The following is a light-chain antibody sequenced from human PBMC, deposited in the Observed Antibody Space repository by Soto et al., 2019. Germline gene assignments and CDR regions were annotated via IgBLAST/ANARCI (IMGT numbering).Light chain of an antibody. Sequence: QSVLTQPPSASGTPGQRVTISCSGSSSNIGSNTVNWYQQLPGTAPKLLIYSNNQRPSGVPDRFSGSKSGTSASLAISGRQSEDEADYYCAAWDDSLNAYVFGTGTKVTVL. J-gene: IGLJ1*01. CDR2: SNN. CDR1: SSNIGSNT. CDR3: AAWDDSLNAYV. V-gene: IGLV1-44*01.